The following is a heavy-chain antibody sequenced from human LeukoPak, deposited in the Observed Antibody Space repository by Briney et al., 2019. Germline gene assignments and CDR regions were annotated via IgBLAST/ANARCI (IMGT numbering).Heavy chain of an antibody. CDR2: IYTSGST. J-gene: IGHJ2*01. CDR1: GGSISSYY. CDR3: ARDGSSWLGVLHWYFDL. D-gene: IGHD6-13*01. Sequence: SETLSLTCTVSGGSISSYYWSWIRQPAGKGLEWIGRIYTSGSTNYNPSLKSRVTMSVDTSKDQFSLKLSSVTAADTAVYYCARDGSSWLGVLHWYFDLWGRGTLVTVSS. V-gene: IGHV4-4*07.